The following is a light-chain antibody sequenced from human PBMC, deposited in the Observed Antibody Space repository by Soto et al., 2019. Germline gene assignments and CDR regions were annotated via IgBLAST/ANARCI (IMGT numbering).Light chain of an antibody. Sequence: QSALTQHASVSGSPGQSITISCTGPRSDFGGYNYVSWYQQHPGKAPKLMMYDVSNRHSGVSNRFSGSKSGNTASLTISGLQAEDEDDYYGSAYTSSSTLVVFCGGTKMTV. J-gene: IGLJ2*01. V-gene: IGLV2-14*01. CDR3: SAYTSSSTLVV. CDR2: DVS. CDR1: RSDFGGYNY.